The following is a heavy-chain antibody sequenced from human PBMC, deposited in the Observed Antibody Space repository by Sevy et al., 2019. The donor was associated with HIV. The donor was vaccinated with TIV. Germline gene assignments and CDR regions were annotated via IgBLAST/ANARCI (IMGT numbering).Heavy chain of an antibody. CDR3: AKGGQWLVRXWXDX. J-gene: IGHJ5*02. CDR1: GFTFSSYG. D-gene: IGHD6-19*01. CDR2: ISYDGSNK. V-gene: IGHV3-30*18. Sequence: GGSLRLSCAASGFTFSSYGMHWVRQAPGKGLDWVXVISYDGSNKYYADSVKGRFTISRDNSKNTLYLQMNSLRVEDTTVYYCAKGGQWLVRXWXDXXGXGTLVTVSS.